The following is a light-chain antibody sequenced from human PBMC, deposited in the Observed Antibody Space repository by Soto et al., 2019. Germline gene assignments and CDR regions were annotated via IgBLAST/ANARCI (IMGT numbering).Light chain of an antibody. Sequence: EIVMTQSPATLSVSPGERSTLSCRASQSVNSNLAWYQQKPGQAPRPLIYRASTRATGIPARFSGSGSGTEFTLTISSLQSEDFAVYYCQQYNNWPKMFGQGTKVDI. CDR1: QSVNSN. CDR3: QQYNNWPKM. J-gene: IGKJ1*01. V-gene: IGKV3-15*01. CDR2: RAS.